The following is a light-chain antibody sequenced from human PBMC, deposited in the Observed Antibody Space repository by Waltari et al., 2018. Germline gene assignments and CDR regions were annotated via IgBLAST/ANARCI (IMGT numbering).Light chain of an antibody. CDR3: QQRSSWPPRIS. CDR2: DAS. CDR1: QSVSIN. V-gene: IGKV3-11*01. Sequence: EVVLTQSPATLSLSPGDRATLSCRASQSVSINLAWYQQKPGQAPRLLIYDASNRATGIPARFSGIGSGTDFTLTISSLEPEDFAVYYCQQRSSWPPRISFGPGTKVNIK. J-gene: IGKJ3*01.